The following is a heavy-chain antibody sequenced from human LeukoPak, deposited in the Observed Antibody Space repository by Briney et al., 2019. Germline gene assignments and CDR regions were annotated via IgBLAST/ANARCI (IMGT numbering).Heavy chain of an antibody. CDR2: IRNKVDSYTT. Sequence: GGSLRLSCAASGFTFSGYYMDWVRQAPGKGLEWVGRIRNKVDSYTTEYAASVKGRFTISRGDSKNSLYLQMNSLKTEDTAVYYCVRGHYDMDVWGQGTTVTVSS. J-gene: IGHJ6*02. CDR1: GFTFSGYY. V-gene: IGHV3-72*01. CDR3: VRGHYDMDV.